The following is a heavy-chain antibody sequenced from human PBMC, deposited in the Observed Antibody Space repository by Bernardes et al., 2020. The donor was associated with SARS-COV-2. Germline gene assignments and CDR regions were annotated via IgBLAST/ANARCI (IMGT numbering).Heavy chain of an antibody. J-gene: IGHJ6*03. D-gene: IGHD2-2*02. CDR2: INHSGST. CDR1: GGSFSGYY. V-gene: IGHV4-34*01. CDR3: ARRLRRNCSSTSCYISYYMGA. Sequence: SETLSLTCAVYGGSFSGYYWSWIRQPPGKGLEWIGEINHSGSTNYNPSLKSRVTISVDTSKNQFSLKLSSVTAADTAVYYCARRLRRNCSSTSCYISYYMGAGGKGTRVTVSS.